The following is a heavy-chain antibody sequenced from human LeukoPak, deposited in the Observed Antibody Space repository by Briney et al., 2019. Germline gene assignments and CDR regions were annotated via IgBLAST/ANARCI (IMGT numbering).Heavy chain of an antibody. D-gene: IGHD6-13*01. Sequence: GGSLRLSCAASGFTFSSYEMNWVRQAPGKGLEWVSYISSSGSTIYYADSVKGRFTISRDNSKSTLYLQMNSLRAEDTAVFYCAKDRVAAAGTFDYWGQGTLVTVSS. CDR2: ISSSGSTI. CDR1: GFTFSSYE. J-gene: IGHJ4*02. V-gene: IGHV3-48*03. CDR3: AKDRVAAAGTFDY.